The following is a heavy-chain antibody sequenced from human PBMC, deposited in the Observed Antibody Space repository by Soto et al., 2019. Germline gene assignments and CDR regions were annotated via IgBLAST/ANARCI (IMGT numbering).Heavy chain of an antibody. CDR1: GYTFTTYT. CDR2: INAGNGET. J-gene: IGHJ5*02. CDR3: ARSTTSCYSLCWFDP. V-gene: IGHV1-3*01. D-gene: IGHD2-2*02. Sequence: ASVKVSCKASGYTFTTYTIQWVCQAPGQRLEWMGWINAGNGETKYSQNFQGRVTITRDTSASTAYMELNSPRSEDTAVYYCARSTTSCYSLCWFDPWGQGTLVTVSS.